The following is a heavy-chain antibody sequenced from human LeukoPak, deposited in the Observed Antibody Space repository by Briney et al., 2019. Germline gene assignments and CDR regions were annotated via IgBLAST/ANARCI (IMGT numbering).Heavy chain of an antibody. D-gene: IGHD6-13*01. CDR3: ASYPRIAAAGTPWFDP. V-gene: IGHV1-2*02. J-gene: IGHJ5*02. CDR2: INPNSGGT. CDR1: GYTFTGYY. Sequence: GASVKVSCKASGYTFTGYYMHWVRQAPGQGLEWMGWINPNSGGTNYAQKFQGRVTMTRDTSISTAYMELSRLRSDDTAVYYCASYPRIAAAGTPWFDPWGQGTLVTVSS.